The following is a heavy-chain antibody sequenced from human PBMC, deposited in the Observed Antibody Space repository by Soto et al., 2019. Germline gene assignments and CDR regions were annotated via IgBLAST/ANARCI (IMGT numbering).Heavy chain of an antibody. Sequence: QVQLQESGPGLVRPSETLSLTCSVSGGSATTYYWSWIRQPPGKGLEWIGHVYYSESTNYNPALNSRVTMSVDTSKNQSSLNLSSVTAADTAVSYCAGGGYSLASAGPVGGVGYYGMAVWGEGTTVPVSS. D-gene: IGHD2-21*01. J-gene: IGHJ6*04. CDR3: AGGGYSLASAGPVGGVGYYGMAV. CDR2: VYYSEST. CDR1: GGSATTYY. V-gene: IGHV4-59*02.